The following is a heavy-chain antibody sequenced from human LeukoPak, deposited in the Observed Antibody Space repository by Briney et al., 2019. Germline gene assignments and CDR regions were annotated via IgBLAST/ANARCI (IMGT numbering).Heavy chain of an antibody. J-gene: IGHJ4*02. CDR3: ARGYGSSWFDD. CDR2: ISGSGGST. D-gene: IGHD6-13*01. V-gene: IGHV3-23*01. CDR1: GFTFSSYA. Sequence: GGSLRLSCAASGFTFSSYAMSWVRQAPGKGLEWVSAISGSGGSTYYADSVKGRFTISRDNSKNTLYLQMNSLRAEDTAIYYCARGYGSSWFDDWGQGTLVTVSS.